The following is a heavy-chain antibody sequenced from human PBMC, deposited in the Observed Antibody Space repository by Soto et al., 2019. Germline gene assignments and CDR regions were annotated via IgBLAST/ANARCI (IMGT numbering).Heavy chain of an antibody. D-gene: IGHD6-6*01. CDR3: ASRLVPGYYYYMDV. Sequence: SVKVSCKASGGTFSSYTISWVRKAPGQGLEWMGRIIPILGIANYAQKFQGRVTITADKSTSTAYMELSSLRSEDTAVYYCASRLVPGYYYYMDVWGKGTTVTVSS. V-gene: IGHV1-69*02. CDR2: IIPILGIA. J-gene: IGHJ6*03. CDR1: GGTFSSYT.